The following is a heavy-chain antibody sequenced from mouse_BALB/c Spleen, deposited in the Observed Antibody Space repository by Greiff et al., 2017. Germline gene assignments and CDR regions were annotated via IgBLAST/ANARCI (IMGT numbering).Heavy chain of an antibody. CDR1: GFTFSSFG. Sequence: VQLKESGGGLVQPGGSRKLSCAASGFTFSSFGMHWVRQAPEKGLEWVAYISSGSSTIYYADTVKGRFTISRDNPKNTLFLQMTSLRSEDTAMYYCARSGGYDDAMDYWGQGTSVTVSS. CDR2: ISSGSSTI. J-gene: IGHJ4*01. CDR3: ARSGGYDDAMDY. V-gene: IGHV5-17*02. D-gene: IGHD2-2*01.